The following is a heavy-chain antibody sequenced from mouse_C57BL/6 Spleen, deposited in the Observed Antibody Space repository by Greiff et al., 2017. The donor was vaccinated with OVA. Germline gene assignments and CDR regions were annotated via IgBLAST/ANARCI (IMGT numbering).Heavy chain of an antibody. V-gene: IGHV1-7*01. Sequence: QVQLKESGAELAKPGASVKLSCKASGYTFTSYWMHWVKQRPGQGLEWIGYINPSSGYTKYNQKFKDKATLTADKSSSTAYMQLSSLTYEDSAVYYCARSTYGSSYNFDYWGQGTTLTVSS. CDR2: INPSSGYT. CDR1: GYTFTSYW. CDR3: ARSTYGSSYNFDY. J-gene: IGHJ2*01. D-gene: IGHD1-1*01.